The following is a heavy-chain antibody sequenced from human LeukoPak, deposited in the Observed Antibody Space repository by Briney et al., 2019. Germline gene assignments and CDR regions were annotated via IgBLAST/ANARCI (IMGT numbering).Heavy chain of an antibody. V-gene: IGHV4-34*01. CDR3: ARSEPIGGATTY. CDR1: GGSFSGYY. CDR2: INHSGST. Sequence: SETLSLTCAVYGGSFSGYYWSWIRQPPGKGLEWIGEINHSGSTNYNPSLKSRVTISVDTSKNQFSLKLSSVTAADTTVYYCARSEPIGGATTYGGRGTLVTVSS. J-gene: IGHJ4*02. D-gene: IGHD1-26*01.